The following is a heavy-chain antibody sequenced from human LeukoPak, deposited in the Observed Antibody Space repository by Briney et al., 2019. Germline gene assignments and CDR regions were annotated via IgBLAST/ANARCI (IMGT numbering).Heavy chain of an antibody. V-gene: IGHV5-51*01. Sequence: GESLKISCKGSGYSFTSYWIGWVRQMPGKGLEWMGIIYPGDSDTRYSPTFQGQVTISADKSISTAYLQWSSLKASDTAMYYCARQGHIQLWNSRGPNWFDPWGXXTLVTVSS. CDR2: IYPGDSDT. CDR3: ARQGHIQLWNSRGPNWFDP. D-gene: IGHD5-18*01. CDR1: GYSFTSYW. J-gene: IGHJ5*02.